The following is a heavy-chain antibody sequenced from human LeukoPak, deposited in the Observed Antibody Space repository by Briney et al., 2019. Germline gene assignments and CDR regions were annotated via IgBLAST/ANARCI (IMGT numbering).Heavy chain of an antibody. CDR2: ISAYNGNT. V-gene: IGHV1-18*01. Sequence: ASVKVSCKASGYTFTSYGISWVRQAPGQGLEWMGWISAYNGNTNYAQKLQGRVTMTTDTSTSTAYMELRSLRSDDTAVYYCARTSIAVAGTQTYINRPFDYWGQGTLVTVSS. CDR3: ARTSIAVAGTQTYINRPFDY. J-gene: IGHJ4*02. D-gene: IGHD6-19*01. CDR1: GYTFTSYG.